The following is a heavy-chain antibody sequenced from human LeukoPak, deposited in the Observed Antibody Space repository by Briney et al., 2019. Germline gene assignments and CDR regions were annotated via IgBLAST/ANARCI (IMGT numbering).Heavy chain of an antibody. CDR1: GFTVSSNY. J-gene: IGHJ3*02. Sequence: GGSLTLSCAVSGFTVSSNYMSWVRQAPGKGLELVSVMYSGGSTYYTDSVKGRFTVSRDNSKNTLYLQMNSLRAEDTAVYYCARTYVETAMDIDAFDIWGQGTMVSVSS. CDR3: ARTYVETAMDIDAFDI. CDR2: MYSGGST. V-gene: IGHV3-53*01. D-gene: IGHD5-18*01.